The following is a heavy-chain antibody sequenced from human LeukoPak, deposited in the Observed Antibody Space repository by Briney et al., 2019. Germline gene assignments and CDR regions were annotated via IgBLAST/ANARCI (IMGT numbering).Heavy chain of an antibody. CDR2: IYYSGST. D-gene: IGHD2-15*01. CDR1: GGSISSYY. CDR3: ARGYCSGGSCYSDY. J-gene: IGHJ4*02. Sequence: SGTLSLTCTVSGGSISSYYWSWIRQPPGKGLEWIGYIYYSGSTNYNPSLKSRVTISVDTSKNQFSLKLSSVTAADTAVYYCARGYCSGGSCYSDYWGQGTLVTVSS. V-gene: IGHV4-59*01.